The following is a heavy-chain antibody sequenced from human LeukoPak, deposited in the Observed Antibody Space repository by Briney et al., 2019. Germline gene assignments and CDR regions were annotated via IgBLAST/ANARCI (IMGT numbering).Heavy chain of an antibody. CDR3: AREYAPGNWFDP. V-gene: IGHV4-31*03. J-gene: IGHJ5*02. CDR1: GGSISSGGYY. Sequence: SQTLSLTCTVSGGSISSGGYYWSWIRQHPGKGLEWIGYIYYSGSTYYNPSLKSRVTISVDTSKNQFSLKLSSVTAADTAVYYCAREYAPGNWFDPWGQGTLVTVSS. CDR2: IYYSGST. D-gene: IGHD2-8*01.